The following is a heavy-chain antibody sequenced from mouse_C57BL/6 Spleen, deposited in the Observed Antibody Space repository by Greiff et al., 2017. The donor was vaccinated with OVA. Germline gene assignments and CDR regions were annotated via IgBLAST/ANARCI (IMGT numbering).Heavy chain of an antibody. J-gene: IGHJ2*01. CDR1: GYTFTDYY. D-gene: IGHD4-1*01. CDR3: ARGNWDDY. V-gene: IGHV1-26*01. CDR2: INPNNGGT. Sequence: VQLQQSGPELVKPGASVKISCKASGYTFTDYYMNWVKQSPGKSLEWIGDINPNNGGTSYNQKFKGKATLTVDKSSSTAYMELRSLTSEDSAVYYCARGNWDDYWGQGTTLTVCS.